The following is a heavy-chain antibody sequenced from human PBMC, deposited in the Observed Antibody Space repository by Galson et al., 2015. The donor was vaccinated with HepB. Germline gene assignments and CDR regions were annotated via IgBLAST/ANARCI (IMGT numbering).Heavy chain of an antibody. J-gene: IGHJ6*03. CDR2: ISRSGNT. CDR3: ARGAITLGGVTLMDV. V-gene: IGHV4-34*01. CDR1: GGSFSGYS. D-gene: IGHD3-16*01. Sequence: ETLSLTCAVYGGSFSGYSWSWIRQPPEKGLEWIGEISRSGNTNYNPSLKSRVTISVDTSKNQFSLKLSSVTAADTAVYYCARGAITLGGVTLMDVWGKGTTVTVSS.